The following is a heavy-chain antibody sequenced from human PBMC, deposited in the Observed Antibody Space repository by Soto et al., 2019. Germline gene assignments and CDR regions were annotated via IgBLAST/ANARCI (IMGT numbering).Heavy chain of an antibody. V-gene: IGHV4-34*01. CDR2: INHSGST. Sequence: PSETLSLTCAVYGGSFSGYYWSWLRQPPGKGLEWIGEINHSGSTNYNPSLKSRVTISVDTSKNQFSLKLSSVTAADTAVYYCARGPRKYYFDYWGQGTLVTVSS. J-gene: IGHJ4*02. CDR1: GGSFSGYY. CDR3: ARGPRKYYFDY.